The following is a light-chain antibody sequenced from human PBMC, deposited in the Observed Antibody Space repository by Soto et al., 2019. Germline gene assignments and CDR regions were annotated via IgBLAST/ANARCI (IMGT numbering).Light chain of an antibody. CDR1: QSVNLW. CDR2: DAS. CDR3: QRYSTDSPWT. V-gene: IGKV1-5*01. Sequence: DNQRTQSPSTRSASVRDRVTITCRVSQSVNLWLAWFQQNPVKVPKLLNFDASTLQTGVPSRFGGRVSGTEFTLTISGLQPEAFATYYCQRYSTDSPWTYGLGTKVDIK. J-gene: IGKJ1*01.